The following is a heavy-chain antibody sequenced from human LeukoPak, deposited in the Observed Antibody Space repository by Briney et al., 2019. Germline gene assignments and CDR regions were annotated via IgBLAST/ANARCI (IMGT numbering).Heavy chain of an antibody. D-gene: IGHD5-12*01. Sequence: PGGSLRLSCAASGFTFSSYWMSWVRQAPGKGLEWVANIKQDGSEKYYVDSVKGRFTISRDNAKNSLYLQMNSLRAEDTAVYYCARDHIVPTILFDYWGQGTLVTVSS. CDR3: ARDHIVPTILFDY. J-gene: IGHJ4*02. CDR2: IKQDGSEK. V-gene: IGHV3-7*01. CDR1: GFTFSSYW.